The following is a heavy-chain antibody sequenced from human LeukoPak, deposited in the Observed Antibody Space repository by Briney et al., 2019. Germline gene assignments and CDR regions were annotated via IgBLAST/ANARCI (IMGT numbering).Heavy chain of an antibody. CDR3: THAATFRYNYGPWVFDY. V-gene: IGHV2-5*02. CDR2: IYWDDDK. D-gene: IGHD5-18*01. J-gene: IGHJ4*02. CDR1: GFSLSTRGVG. Sequence: ESGPTLVNPPQTLTLTCTFSGFSLSTRGVGVGWIRQPPGKALEWLAFIYWDDDKRYSPPLKSRLTITKDTSKNHVVLTLTNMDPVDTATYYCTHAATFRYNYGPWVFDYWGQGTLVTVSS.